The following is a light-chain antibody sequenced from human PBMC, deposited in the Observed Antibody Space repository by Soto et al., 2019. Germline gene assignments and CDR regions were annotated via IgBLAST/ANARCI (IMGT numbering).Light chain of an antibody. CDR2: KAS. V-gene: IGKV1-5*03. J-gene: IGKJ5*01. CDR3: QQLHSYPIT. Sequence: DIQMTQSPSTLSASVGDRVTITCRASQSISSWLAWYQQKPGKAPKLLIYKASSLESGVPSRFSGSGSGTEFTLTISSLQPDDFAIYYCQQLHSYPITFGHGTRLEIK. CDR1: QSISSW.